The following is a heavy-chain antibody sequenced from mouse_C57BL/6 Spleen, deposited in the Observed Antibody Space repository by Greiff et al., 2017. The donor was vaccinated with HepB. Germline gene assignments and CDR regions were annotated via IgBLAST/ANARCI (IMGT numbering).Heavy chain of an antibody. CDR1: GYTFTSYW. J-gene: IGHJ3*01. Sequence: QVQLQQPGAELVKPGASVKVSCKASGYTFTSYWMHWVKQRPGQGLEWIGRIHPSDSDTNYNQKFKGKATLTVDKSSSTAYMQLSSLTSEDSAVYYCGMEPYDYDFAYWGQGTLVTVSA. V-gene: IGHV1-74*01. CDR3: GMEPYDYDFAY. CDR2: IHPSDSDT. D-gene: IGHD2-4*01.